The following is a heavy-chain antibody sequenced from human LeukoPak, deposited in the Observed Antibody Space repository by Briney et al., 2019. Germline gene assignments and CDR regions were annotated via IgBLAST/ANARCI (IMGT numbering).Heavy chain of an antibody. CDR3: ARVPREGYCSGGSCYVFYLDY. D-gene: IGHD2-15*01. V-gene: IGHV3-23*01. CDR2: ISGSGGST. CDR1: GFTFSSYA. Sequence: GGSLRLSCAASGFTFSSYAMSWVRQAPGKGLQWVSTISGSGGSTYYADSVKGRFTISRDNSKNTLYLQMNSLRAEDTAVYYCARVPREGYCSGGSCYVFYLDYWGQGTLVTVSS. J-gene: IGHJ4*02.